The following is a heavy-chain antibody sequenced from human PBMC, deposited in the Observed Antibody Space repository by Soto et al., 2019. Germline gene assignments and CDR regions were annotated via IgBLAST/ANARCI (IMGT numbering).Heavy chain of an antibody. CDR1: GYTFTGYA. Sequence: QVQLVQSGAEEKKPGASVKVSCKASGYTFTGYAMHWVRQAPGQRLEWMGWINAGNGNTKHSQKFQGRVTITRDTAAGTAYLELSRLRSGDTAVYYCARSAISPVGGLIGPFDYWGQGNLVTVSS. J-gene: IGHJ4*02. CDR2: INAGNGNT. D-gene: IGHD3-16*02. V-gene: IGHV1-3*05. CDR3: ARSAISPVGGLIGPFDY.